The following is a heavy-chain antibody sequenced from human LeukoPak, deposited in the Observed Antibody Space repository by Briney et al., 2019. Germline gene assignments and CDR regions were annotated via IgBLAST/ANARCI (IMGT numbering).Heavy chain of an antibody. J-gene: IGHJ3*02. CDR3: AREESTVVSAFDI. CDR2: IYYSGST. CDR1: GGSISSYY. D-gene: IGHD3-22*01. V-gene: IGHV4-59*01. Sequence: SETLSLTCTVSGGSISSYYWSWIRQPPGKGLEWIGYIYYSGSTNYNPSLKSRVTISVDTSKNQFSLKLSSVTAADTAVYYCAREESTVVSAFDIGGQGTMVTVSS.